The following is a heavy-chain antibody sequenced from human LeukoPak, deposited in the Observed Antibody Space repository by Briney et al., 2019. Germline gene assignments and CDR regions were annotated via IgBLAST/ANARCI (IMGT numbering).Heavy chain of an antibody. CDR1: GFSLRNHA. CDR2: ISYDESHK. CDR3: AREDIVATPNFDY. J-gene: IGHJ4*02. V-gene: IGHV3-30*03. Sequence: GGSLRLSCAASGFSLRNHAMHWVRQAPGKGLEWLAVISYDESHKYYADSVKGRFTISRDNSKNTLYLQMNSLRAEDTAVYYCAREDIVATPNFDYWGQGTLVTVSS. D-gene: IGHD5-12*01.